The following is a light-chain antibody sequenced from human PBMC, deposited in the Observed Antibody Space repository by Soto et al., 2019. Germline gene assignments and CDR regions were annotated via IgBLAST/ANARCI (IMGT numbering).Light chain of an antibody. CDR1: QSVSSSY. J-gene: IGKJ1*01. Sequence: EIVLTQSPGTLSLSPGERATLSCRASQSVSSSYLAWYQQKPGQAPRLLIYGASSRATGIPDTFSGRGSGTDFTLTISRLEPEDLAVYYCQQYGSSPWTVGPGTKGAIK. CDR3: QQYGSSPWT. CDR2: GAS. V-gene: IGKV3-20*01.